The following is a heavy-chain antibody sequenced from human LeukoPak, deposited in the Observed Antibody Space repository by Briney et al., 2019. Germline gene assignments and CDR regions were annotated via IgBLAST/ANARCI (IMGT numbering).Heavy chain of an antibody. CDR1: GGSISSSSYY. V-gene: IGHV4-39*07. D-gene: IGHD5-24*01. CDR3: ARDRDRRDGYHFDY. J-gene: IGHJ4*02. CDR2: IYYTGRT. Sequence: PSETLSLTCSVSGGSISSSSYYWGWLRQPPGKGLEWIGSIYYTGRTYDTPSLQSRVTISVDTPKNQFSLKLSSVTAADTAVYYCARDRDRRDGYHFDYWGQGTLVTVSS.